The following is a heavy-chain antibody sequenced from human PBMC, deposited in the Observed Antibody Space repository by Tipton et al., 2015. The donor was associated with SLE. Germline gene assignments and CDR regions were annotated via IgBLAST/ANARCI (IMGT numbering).Heavy chain of an antibody. Sequence: TLSLTCTVSGDSISGTTYSWAWIRQSPGKGLDWIGSVYYTGTTFYNPSLESRVTVSLDTSRYRFSLRLRSVTAADTAMYFCARHLGAHNWNYWGQGTQVTVSS. D-gene: IGHD1-20*01. CDR3: ARHLGAHNWNY. CDR1: GDSISGTTYS. J-gene: IGHJ4*02. V-gene: IGHV4-39*01. CDR2: VYYTGTT.